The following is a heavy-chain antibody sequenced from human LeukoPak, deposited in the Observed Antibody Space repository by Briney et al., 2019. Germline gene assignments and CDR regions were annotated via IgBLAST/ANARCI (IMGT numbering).Heavy chain of an antibody. J-gene: IGHJ4*02. CDR3: AGDSRGSYSPLYYFDY. V-gene: IGHV3-7*01. CDR2: IKQDGSEK. Sequence: GGSLRLSCAASGFTFSSYWMSWVRQAPGKGLEWVANIKQDGSEKYYVDSVKGRFTISRDNAKNSLYLQMNRLRAEDTAVYYCAGDSRGSYSPLYYFDYWGQGTLVTVSS. D-gene: IGHD1-26*01. CDR1: GFTFSSYW.